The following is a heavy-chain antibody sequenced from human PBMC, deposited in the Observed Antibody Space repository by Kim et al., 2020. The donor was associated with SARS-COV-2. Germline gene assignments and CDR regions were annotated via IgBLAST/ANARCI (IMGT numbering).Heavy chain of an antibody. CDR1: GYTFTNYA. CDR3: ARAGLTSRGYVSC. J-gene: IGHJ4*02. Sequence: ASVKVSCKTSGYTFTNYAINWVRQAPGQGLEWMGWINTNTGNPTYAQGFTGRFVFSLDTSVSTAYLQIDTLKAEDTAEYYCARAGLTSRGYVSCWGQGTPVTVPS. CDR2: INTNTGNP. D-gene: IGHD3-22*01. V-gene: IGHV7-4-1*01.